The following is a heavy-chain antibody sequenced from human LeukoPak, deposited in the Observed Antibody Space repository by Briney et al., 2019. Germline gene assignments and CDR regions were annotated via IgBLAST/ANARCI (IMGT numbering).Heavy chain of an antibody. CDR2: INHSGST. CDR1: GGSFSGYY. CDR3: ARDKQWLAH. J-gene: IGHJ4*02. Sequence: SETLSLXCAVYGGSFSGYYWSWIRQPPGKGLEWIGEINHSGSTNYNPSLKSRVTISVDTSKNQFSLKLSSVTAADTAVYYCARDKQWLAHWGQRTLVTVSS. D-gene: IGHD6-19*01. V-gene: IGHV4-34*01.